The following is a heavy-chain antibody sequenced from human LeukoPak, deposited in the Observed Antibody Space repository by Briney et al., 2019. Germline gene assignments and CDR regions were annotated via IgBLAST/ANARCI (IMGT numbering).Heavy chain of an antibody. Sequence: GESLKISCKGSGYSFTSYWIGWVRQMPGKGLEWMGIIYPGDSDTRYSPSFQGQVTISADNSISTAYLQWSSLEASDTAMYYCARGEYGSNWPRPWFDPWGQGTLVTVSS. J-gene: IGHJ5*02. CDR1: GYSFTSYW. CDR3: ARGEYGSNWPRPWFDP. V-gene: IGHV5-51*01. D-gene: IGHD6-13*01. CDR2: IYPGDSDT.